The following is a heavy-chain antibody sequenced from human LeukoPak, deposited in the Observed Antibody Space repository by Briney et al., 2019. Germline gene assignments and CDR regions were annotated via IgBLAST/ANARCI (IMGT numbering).Heavy chain of an antibody. CDR3: AEGGWSSFDY. J-gene: IGHJ4*02. CDR2: IYYSGST. V-gene: IGHV4-59*12. Sequence: SSETLSLTCTVSGGSISSYYWSWIRQPPGKGLEWIGYIYYSGSTNYNPSLKSRVTISVDTSKNQFSLKLSSVTAADTAVYYCAEGGWSSFDYWGQGTLVTVSS. CDR1: GGSISSYY. D-gene: IGHD6-19*01.